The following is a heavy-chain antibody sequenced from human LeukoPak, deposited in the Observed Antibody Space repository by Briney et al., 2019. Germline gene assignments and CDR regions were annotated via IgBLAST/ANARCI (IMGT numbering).Heavy chain of an antibody. CDR2: INPNSGGT. CDR3: AREGYCSSTSCGGSAFDI. CDR1: GYTFTGYY. D-gene: IGHD2-2*01. V-gene: IGHV1-2*02. Sequence: GASVKVSCKASGYTFTGYYMHWVRQAPGQGLEWMGWINPNSGGTNYAQKFQGRVTMTRDTSISTAYMELSRLRSDDTAVYYCAREGYCSSTSCGGSAFDIWGRGTMVTVSS. J-gene: IGHJ3*02.